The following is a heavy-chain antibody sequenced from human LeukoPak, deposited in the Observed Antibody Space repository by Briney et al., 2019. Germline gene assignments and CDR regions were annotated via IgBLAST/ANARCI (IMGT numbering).Heavy chain of an antibody. CDR3: ARANYYDRSGYQDY. CDR2: INPNSGGT. D-gene: IGHD3-22*01. V-gene: IGHV1-2*02. CDR1: GYTFTGYY. J-gene: IGHJ4*02. Sequence: GASVKVSCKASGYTFTGYYMHWVRQAPGQGLEWMGWINPNSGGTNYAQKFQGRVTMTRDTSISIAYMELSRLRSDDTAVYYCARANYYDRSGYQDYWGQGTLVTVSS.